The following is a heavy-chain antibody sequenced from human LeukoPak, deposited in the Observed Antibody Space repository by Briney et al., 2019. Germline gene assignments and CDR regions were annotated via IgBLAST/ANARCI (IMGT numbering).Heavy chain of an antibody. CDR3: AKAYDLWNGYPLFDF. V-gene: IGHV3-23*01. CDR2: ISDCGGRT. D-gene: IGHD3-3*01. J-gene: IGHJ4*02. CDR1: GFSFYSYV. Sequence: PGGSLRLSCAASGFSFYSYVMSWVRQAPGKGLEWVSGISDCGGRTYYADSVKGRFTLSRDNSKNMLYLQITNLRADDTAVYYCAKAYDLWNGYPLFDFWGQGTLVTVSS.